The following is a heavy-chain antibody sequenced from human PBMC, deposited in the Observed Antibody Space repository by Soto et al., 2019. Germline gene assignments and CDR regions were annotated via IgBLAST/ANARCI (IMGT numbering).Heavy chain of an antibody. J-gene: IGHJ4*02. CDR3: ARDKRLPGYSSGWSS. Sequence: GGSLRLSCAASGFTFSSYAMHWVRQAPGKGLEWVAVISYDGSNKYYADSVKGRFTISRDNSKNTLYLQMNSLRAEDTAVYYCARDKRLPGYSSGWSSWGQGTLVTVSS. V-gene: IGHV3-30-3*01. CDR2: ISYDGSNK. CDR1: GFTFSSYA. D-gene: IGHD6-19*01.